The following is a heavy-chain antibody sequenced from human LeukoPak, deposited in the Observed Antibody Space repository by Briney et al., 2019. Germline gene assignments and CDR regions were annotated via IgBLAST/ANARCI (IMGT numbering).Heavy chain of an antibody. CDR3: ARWDQLIVDYWYFDL. CDR1: GGPVSGYS. J-gene: IGHJ2*01. V-gene: IGHV4-34*01. CDR2: ITRYGNT. D-gene: IGHD2-21*01. Sequence: SGTLSLTCGVSGGPVSGYSWSWLRQSPGKGLEWIWEITRYGNTNYNPSLKSRVIISKDTSKSQISLTLISLTAADTAVYFCARWDQLIVDYWYFDLWGRGTQVTVSS.